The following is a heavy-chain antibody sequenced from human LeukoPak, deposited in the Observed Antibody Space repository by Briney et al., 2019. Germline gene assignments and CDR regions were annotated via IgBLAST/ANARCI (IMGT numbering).Heavy chain of an antibody. J-gene: IGHJ4*02. CDR1: GFTFSSYA. CDR3: ATFPYYFDSSGSYYFDF. V-gene: IGHV3-23*01. Sequence: GGSLRLSCAASGFTFSSYAMSWVRQAPGKVLECISGFSGSGGSTYYADSVKGRFTISRDNSKNTLYLQMNSLRAEDTAVFYCATFPYYFDSSGSYYFDFWGQGTLVTVSS. D-gene: IGHD3-22*01. CDR2: FSGSGGST.